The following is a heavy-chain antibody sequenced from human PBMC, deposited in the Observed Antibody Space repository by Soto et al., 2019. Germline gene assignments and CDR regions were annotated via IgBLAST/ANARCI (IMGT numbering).Heavy chain of an antibody. CDR3: ARLGYSSYDAFDI. Sequence: GGSLRLPCAASGFTFSSYGMHWVRQAPGKGLEWVAVIWYDGSNKYYADSVKGRFTISRDNSKNTLYLQMNSLRAEDTAVYYCARLGYSSYDAFDIWGQGTMVTVSS. D-gene: IGHD5-18*01. CDR1: GFTFSSYG. J-gene: IGHJ3*02. V-gene: IGHV3-33*01. CDR2: IWYDGSNK.